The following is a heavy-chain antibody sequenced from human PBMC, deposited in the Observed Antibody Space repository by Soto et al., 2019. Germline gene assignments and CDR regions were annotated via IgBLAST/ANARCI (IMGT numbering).Heavy chain of an antibody. CDR2: IIPLTETP. D-gene: IGHD2-2*01. Sequence: VQLLHSGAEVKKPGSSVKVSCKASGGTFSNYAISWVRQAPGNGLEWVGGIIPLTETPVYAQTVQGRLTITADEITSAAYMELSSLRSDATAVYYCAIGTSNSCTCDFWGQGTLATVSS. V-gene: IGHV1-69*01. CDR3: AIGTSNSCTCDF. CDR1: GGTFSNYA. J-gene: IGHJ4*02.